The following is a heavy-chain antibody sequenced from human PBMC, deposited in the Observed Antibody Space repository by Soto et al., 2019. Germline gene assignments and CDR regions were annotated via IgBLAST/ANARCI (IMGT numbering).Heavy chain of an antibody. J-gene: IGHJ4*02. D-gene: IGHD4-17*01. V-gene: IGHV3-53*01. Sequence: GSLRLSCAASGFTVSSNYMSWVRQAPGKGLEWVSVIYSGGSTYYADSVKGRFTISRDNSKNTLYLQMNSLRAEDTAVYYCARVDDYGDYVFDYWGQGTLVTVSS. CDR2: IYSGGST. CDR1: GFTVSSNY. CDR3: ARVDDYGDYVFDY.